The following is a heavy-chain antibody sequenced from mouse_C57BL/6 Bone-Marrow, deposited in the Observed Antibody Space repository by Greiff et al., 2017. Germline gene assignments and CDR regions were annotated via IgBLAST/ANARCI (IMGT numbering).Heavy chain of an antibody. CDR1: GYTFTDYY. V-gene: IGHV1-76*01. CDR3: AREDSSCYHAWFAY. CDR2: IYPGSGNT. Sequence: QVQLQQSGAELVRPGASVKLSCKASGYTFTDYYINWVKQRPGQGLEWIARIYPGSGNTYYNEKFKGKATLTAEKSSSTAYMQLSSLTSEDSAVYFCAREDSSCYHAWFAYWGQGTLVTVSA. D-gene: IGHD3-2*02. J-gene: IGHJ3*01.